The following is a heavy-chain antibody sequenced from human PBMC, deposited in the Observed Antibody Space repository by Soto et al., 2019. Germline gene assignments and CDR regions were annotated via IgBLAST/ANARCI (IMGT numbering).Heavy chain of an antibody. V-gene: IGHV1-24*01. CDR2: FDPEDGET. Sequence: ASAKVSCKVSGYTLIELTMDWVRQAPGKGLEQMGGFDPEDGETIYAQKFQGRVTMTEDTSTDTAYMELSSLRSEDTAVYYCATGTHYDILTCYYRRSIGWFDPRGQGTLVTVSS. J-gene: IGHJ5*02. CDR3: ATGTHYDILTCYYRRSIGWFDP. CDR1: GYTLIELT. D-gene: IGHD3-9*01.